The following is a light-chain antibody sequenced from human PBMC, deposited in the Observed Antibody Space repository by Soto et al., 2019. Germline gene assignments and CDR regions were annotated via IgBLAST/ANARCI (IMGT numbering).Light chain of an antibody. CDR2: GVS. J-gene: IGKJ4*01. CDR1: QSIRSNY. CDR3: QQYGSSPPLS. V-gene: IGKV3-20*01. Sequence: EIVLTQSPGTLSLSPGERATLSCRASQSIRSNYVAWYQQKPGQAPRLLIHGVSTRATGIADRFSGSGSGTDFTLTISRLEPEDFAVYYCQQYGSSPPLSFGGGTTVEIK.